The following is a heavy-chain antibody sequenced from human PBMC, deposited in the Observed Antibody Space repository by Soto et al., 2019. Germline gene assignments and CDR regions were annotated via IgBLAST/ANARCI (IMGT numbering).Heavy chain of an antibody. CDR2: INSDGSST. V-gene: IGHV3-74*01. Sequence: GGSLRLSCAASGFTFSSYWIHWVRQAPGKGLVWVSRINSDGSSTSYADSVKGRFTISRDNAKNTLYLQMNSLRAEDTAVYYCARTNSGYDYGHWFDPWGQGTLVTVSS. D-gene: IGHD5-12*01. CDR1: GFTFSSYW. J-gene: IGHJ5*02. CDR3: ARTNSGYDYGHWFDP.